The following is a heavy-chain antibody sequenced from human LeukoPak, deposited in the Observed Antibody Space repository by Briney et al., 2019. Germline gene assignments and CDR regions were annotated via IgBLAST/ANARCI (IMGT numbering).Heavy chain of an antibody. CDR2: ISAYNGNT. J-gene: IGHJ4*02. CDR1: GYTFTSNG. CDR3: ARDYGVVGATFFDY. V-gene: IGHV1-18*01. Sequence: ASVKVSCKASGYTFTSNGISWVRQAPGQGLEWMGWISAYNGNTNYAQKLQGRVTMTTDTSTSTAYMELRSLRSDDTAVYYCARDYGVVGATFFDYWGQGTLVTVSS. D-gene: IGHD1-26*01.